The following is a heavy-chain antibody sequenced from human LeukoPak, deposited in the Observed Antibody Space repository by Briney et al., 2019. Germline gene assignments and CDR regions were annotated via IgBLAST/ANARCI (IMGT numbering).Heavy chain of an antibody. J-gene: IGHJ4*02. Sequence: SETLSLTCAVSGGSISSGDYSWSWIRQSPEKGLEWIGYIYYIGGSGSTNYNPSLKSRVTISGDTSKKQFSLKLTSLTATDTAVYYCSRHDRFYGGNWGQGTLVTASS. D-gene: IGHD4-23*01. CDR2: IYYIGGSGST. V-gene: IGHV4-61*08. CDR1: GGSISSGDYS. CDR3: SRHDRFYGGN.